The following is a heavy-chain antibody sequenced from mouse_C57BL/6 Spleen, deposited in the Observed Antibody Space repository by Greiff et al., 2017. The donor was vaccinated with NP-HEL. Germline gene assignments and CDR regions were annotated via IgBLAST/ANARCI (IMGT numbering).Heavy chain of an antibody. J-gene: IGHJ2*01. V-gene: IGHV5-4*01. CDR2: ISDGGSYT. Sequence: VQGVESGGGLVKPGGSLKLSCAASGFTFSSYAMSWVRQTPEKRLEWVATISDGGSYTYYPDNVKGRFTISRDNAKNNLYLQMSHLKSEDTAMYYCAREGGYDYLDYWGQGTTLTVSS. CDR3: AREGGYDYLDY. D-gene: IGHD2-3*01. CDR1: GFTFSSYA.